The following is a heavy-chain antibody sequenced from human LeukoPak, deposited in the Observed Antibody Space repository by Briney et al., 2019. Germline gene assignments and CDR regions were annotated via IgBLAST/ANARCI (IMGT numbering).Heavy chain of an antibody. J-gene: IGHJ6*02. V-gene: IGHV4-4*07. CDR3: ARDKTLLWFGELSMDYYYYGMDV. D-gene: IGHD3-10*01. CDR1: GGSISSYY. Sequence: SETLSLTCTVSGGSISSYYWSWIRQPAGKGLEWIGRIYTSGSTNYNPSLKSRVTMSVDTSKNQFSLKLSSVTAADTAVYYCARDKTLLWFGELSMDYYYYGMDVWGQGTTVTVSS. CDR2: IYTSGST.